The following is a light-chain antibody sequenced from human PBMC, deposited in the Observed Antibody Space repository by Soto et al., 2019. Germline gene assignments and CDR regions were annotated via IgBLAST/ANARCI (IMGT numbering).Light chain of an antibody. CDR2: DVS. J-gene: IGLJ1*01. Sequence: QSALTQPASVSASPGQSITISCTGTSSDIGRYNYVSWYQQYPGKAPKLILYDVSKRPSGVADRFAGSKSGNTASLTISGLQSEDEADYYCSSYKSSSTYLFGTGTKLTVL. CDR3: SSYKSSSTYL. CDR1: SSDIGRYNY. V-gene: IGLV2-14*03.